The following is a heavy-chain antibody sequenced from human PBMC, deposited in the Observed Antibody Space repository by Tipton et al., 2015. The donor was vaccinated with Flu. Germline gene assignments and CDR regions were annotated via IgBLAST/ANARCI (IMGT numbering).Heavy chain of an antibody. CDR1: GYSFTSYW. Sequence: QSGAEVKKPGESLKISCKGSGYSFTSYWIGWVRQMPGKGLEWMGIIYPGDSDTRYSPSFQGQVTISADKSISTAYLQWSSLKASDTAMYYCARLYYYDSSGYYEPTTPFDYWGQGTLVTVSS. J-gene: IGHJ4*02. D-gene: IGHD3-22*01. CDR3: ARLYYYDSSGYYEPTTPFDY. CDR2: IYPGDSDT. V-gene: IGHV5-51*01.